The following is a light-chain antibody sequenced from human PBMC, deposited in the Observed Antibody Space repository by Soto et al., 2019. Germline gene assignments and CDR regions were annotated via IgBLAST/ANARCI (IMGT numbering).Light chain of an antibody. CDR2: EVS. CDR1: SGDVGDYNS. J-gene: IGLJ2*01. CDR3: SSYAGSNNVL. Sequence: QSALTQPASVSGSPGQSITISCTGTSGDVGDYNSVSWYQQHPGKAPKLMIYEVSFRPSGISNRFSGSKSGNTASLTISGLQAEDEADYYCSSYAGSNNVLFGGGTKLTVL. V-gene: IGLV2-14*01.